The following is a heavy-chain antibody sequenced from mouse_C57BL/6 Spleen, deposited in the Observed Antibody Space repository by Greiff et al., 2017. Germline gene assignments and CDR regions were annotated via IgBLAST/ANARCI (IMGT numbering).Heavy chain of an antibody. Sequence: QVQLQQPGAELVRPGSSVKLSCKASGYTFTSYWMHWVKQRPIQGLEWIGNIDPSDSETHYNQKFKDKATLTVDKSSSTAYMQLSSLTSEDSAVYYCARRVYYDYFDYWGQGTTLTVSS. CDR2: IDPSDSET. D-gene: IGHD2-4*01. CDR3: ARRVYYDYFDY. V-gene: IGHV1-52*01. CDR1: GYTFTSYW. J-gene: IGHJ2*01.